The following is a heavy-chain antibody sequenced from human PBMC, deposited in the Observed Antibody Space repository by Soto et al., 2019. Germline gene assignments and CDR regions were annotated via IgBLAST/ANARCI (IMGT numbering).Heavy chain of an antibody. Sequence: QVQLQESGPGLVKPSETLSLTCTVSGGSISGGVHSWSWIRQPPGKGLEWIGHIFDSGSTYYNPSLKSRLTISVDTSKNQFSLRLSSVTAAYTAVYYCAREIMPLTNDWYFDLWGRGTLVTVSS. CDR2: IFDSGST. V-gene: IGHV4-30-4*01. CDR3: AREIMPLTNDWYFDL. D-gene: IGHD2-8*01. CDR1: GGSISGGVHS. J-gene: IGHJ2*01.